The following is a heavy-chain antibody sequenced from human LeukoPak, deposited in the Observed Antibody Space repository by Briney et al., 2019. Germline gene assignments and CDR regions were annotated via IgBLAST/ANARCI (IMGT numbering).Heavy chain of an antibody. D-gene: IGHD1-26*01. Sequence: GGSLRLSCAASGFTFSSHWMHWVRQAPGKGLVWVSRINSDGSSTSYADSVKGRFTISRDNAKNTLYLQMNSLRVEDTALYYCARAYSGSSSTFDFWGQGTLVTVSS. V-gene: IGHV3-74*01. CDR2: INSDGSST. CDR3: ARAYSGSSSTFDF. J-gene: IGHJ4*02. CDR1: GFTFSSHW.